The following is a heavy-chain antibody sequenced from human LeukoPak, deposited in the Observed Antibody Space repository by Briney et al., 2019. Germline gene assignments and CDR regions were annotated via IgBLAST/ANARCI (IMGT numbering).Heavy chain of an antibody. CDR1: GYTFASYY. D-gene: IGHD2-15*01. J-gene: IGHJ4*02. CDR3: ARVGYCSGGSCYYLLY. V-gene: IGHV1-46*04. Sequence: GASVKVSCKPSGYTFASYYIRWVRQAPGQGLEWMGIINPSGGSTSYSQKLQGRVTMTRDTSTSTVYMELSSLRSEDTAVYYCARVGYCSGGSCYYLLYWGQGTLVTVSS. CDR2: INPSGGST.